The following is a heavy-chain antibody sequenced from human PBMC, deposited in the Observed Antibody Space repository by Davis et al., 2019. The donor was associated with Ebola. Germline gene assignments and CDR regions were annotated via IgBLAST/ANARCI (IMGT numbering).Heavy chain of an antibody. CDR1: GGSIRSHY. CDR3: LGGRYGEPFDY. D-gene: IGHD1-14*01. J-gene: IGHJ4*02. V-gene: IGHV4-59*11. CDR2: IYYTGRT. Sequence: PGGSLRLSCTVSGGSIRSHYWSWIPQPPGKGLEWIGYIYYTGRTNYSPSLESRVIMSVDTSKNQLSLKLSSVTAADTAVYYCLGGRYGEPFDYWGQGTLVTVSS.